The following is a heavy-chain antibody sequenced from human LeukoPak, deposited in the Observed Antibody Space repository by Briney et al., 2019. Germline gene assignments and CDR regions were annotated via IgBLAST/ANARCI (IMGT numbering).Heavy chain of an antibody. CDR3: ARQPPYSSTFDV. CDR1: GGSINRSSYY. J-gene: IGHJ3*01. D-gene: IGHD2-21*01. CDR2: MHPSEST. Sequence: SETLSLTCTASGGSINRSSYYWAWIRQPPGKGMEWIGGMHPSESTYYNPSLRSRVTISVDTSKNQFSLSLTSVTAADRAVYYCARQPPYSSTFDVWGQGTMVSVSS. V-gene: IGHV4-39*01.